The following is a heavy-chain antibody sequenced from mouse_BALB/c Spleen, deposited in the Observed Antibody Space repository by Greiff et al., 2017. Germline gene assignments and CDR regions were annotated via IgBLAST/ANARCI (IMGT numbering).Heavy chain of an antibody. J-gene: IGHJ1*01. V-gene: IGHV1-39*01. CDR3: ARSDEVLGWYFDV. D-gene: IGHD2-14*01. CDR2: INPYYGST. Sequence: VQLQQTGPELVKPGASVKISCKASGYSFTDYIMLWVKQSHGKSLEWIGNINPYYGSTSYNLKFKGKATLTVDKSSSTAYMQLNSLTSEDSAVYYCARSDEVLGWYFDVWGAGTTVTVSS. CDR1: GYSFTDYI.